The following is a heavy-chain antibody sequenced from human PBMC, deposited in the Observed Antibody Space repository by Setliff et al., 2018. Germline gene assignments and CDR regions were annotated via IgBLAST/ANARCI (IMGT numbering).Heavy chain of an antibody. J-gene: IGHJ4*02. Sequence: PGGSLRLSCAASGFTFSSYGMHWVRQAPGKGLEWVAFIRYDGSNKYYADSVKGRFTISRDNSKNTLYLQMNSLRAEDTAVYYCARVHYETSTYSPTLFDHWGQGALVTVSS. V-gene: IGHV3-30*02. CDR1: GFTFSSYG. D-gene: IGHD3-22*01. CDR2: IRYDGSNK. CDR3: ARVHYETSTYSPTLFDH.